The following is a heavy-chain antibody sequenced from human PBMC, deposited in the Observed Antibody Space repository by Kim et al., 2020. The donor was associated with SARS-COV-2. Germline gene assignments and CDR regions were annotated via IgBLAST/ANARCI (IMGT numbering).Heavy chain of an antibody. Sequence: GGSLRLSCVASGFTIGTDWMSWVRQAPGKGPEWVANITTDGSEQNYVDSVKVGFSISIDKAKNSLFLHMNNLRVEDTAVYYCAREPAAEATWGQGTLVTVSS. D-gene: IGHD2-2*01. CDR1: GFTIGTDW. CDR2: ITTDGSEQ. J-gene: IGHJ5*02. V-gene: IGHV3-7*03. CDR3: AREPAAEAT.